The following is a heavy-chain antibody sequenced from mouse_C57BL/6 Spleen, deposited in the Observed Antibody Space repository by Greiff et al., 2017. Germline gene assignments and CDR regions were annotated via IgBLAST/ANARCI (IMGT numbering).Heavy chain of an antibody. CDR3: AREHDEGFAY. Sequence: EVMLVESGGGLVKPGGSLKLSCAASGFTFSSYAMSWVRQTPEKRLEWVATISDGGSYTYYPDNVKGRFTIYRDNAKNNLYLQMSHLKSEDTAMYYCAREHDEGFAYWGQGTLVTVSA. CDR2: ISDGGSYT. J-gene: IGHJ3*01. CDR1: GFTFSSYA. D-gene: IGHD2-12*01. V-gene: IGHV5-4*01.